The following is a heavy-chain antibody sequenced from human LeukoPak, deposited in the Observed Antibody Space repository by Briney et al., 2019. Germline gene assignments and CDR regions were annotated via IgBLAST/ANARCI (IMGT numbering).Heavy chain of an antibody. Sequence: ASVKVSCKASGYTFTSYGISWVRQAPGQGLEWMGWISAYNGNTNYAQKLQGRVTMTTDTSTSTAYMELRSLRSDDTAVYYCARDGDFYCSSTSCYPGYWGQGTLVTVPS. CDR3: ARDGDFYCSSTSCYPGY. V-gene: IGHV1-18*01. CDR2: ISAYNGNT. CDR1: GYTFTSYG. D-gene: IGHD2-2*01. J-gene: IGHJ4*02.